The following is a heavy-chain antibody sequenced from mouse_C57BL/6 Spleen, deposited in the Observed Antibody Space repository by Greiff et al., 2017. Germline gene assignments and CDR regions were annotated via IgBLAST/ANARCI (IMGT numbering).Heavy chain of an antibody. CDR3: AKNGYYYGSSSDYAMDY. CDR2: IWRGGST. J-gene: IGHJ4*01. CDR1: GFSFTSYG. D-gene: IGHD1-1*01. V-gene: IGHV2-5*01. Sequence: VQLVESGPGLVQPSQSLSITCTVSGFSFTSYGVHWVRQSPGKGLEWLGVIWRGGSTDYNAAFMSRLSITKDNSKSQVFFKMNSLQADDTAIYYCAKNGYYYGSSSDYAMDYWGQGTSVTVSS.